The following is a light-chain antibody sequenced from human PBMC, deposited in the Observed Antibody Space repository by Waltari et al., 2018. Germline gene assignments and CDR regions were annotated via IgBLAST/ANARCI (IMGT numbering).Light chain of an antibody. Sequence: EIVMTQSQATLSVSPVERATLSCRAMQSVSSNLAWYQQKPVQAPRLLIYGASTRATGIPARFSGSGSGTEFTLTISSLQSEDFAVYYCQQYNNWPPYTFGQGTKLEIK. CDR3: QQYNNWPPYT. CDR1: QSVSSN. CDR2: GAS. V-gene: IGKV3-15*01. J-gene: IGKJ2*01.